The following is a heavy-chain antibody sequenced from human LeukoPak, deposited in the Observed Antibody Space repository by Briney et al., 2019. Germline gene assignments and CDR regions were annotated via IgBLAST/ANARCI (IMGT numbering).Heavy chain of an antibody. J-gene: IGHJ5*02. Sequence: ASVKVSCKASGGTFSSYAISWVRQAPGQGLEWMGWINAGNGNTKYSQKFQGRVTITRDTSARTVYMELNSLRSEDTAVYYCARVPTVTNWFDPWGQGTLVTVSS. CDR1: GGTFSSYA. CDR3: ARVPTVTNWFDP. CDR2: INAGNGNT. V-gene: IGHV1-3*01. D-gene: IGHD4-17*01.